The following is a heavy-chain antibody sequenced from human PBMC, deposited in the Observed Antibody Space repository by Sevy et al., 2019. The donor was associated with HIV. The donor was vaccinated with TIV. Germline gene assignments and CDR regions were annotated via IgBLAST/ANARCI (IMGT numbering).Heavy chain of an antibody. Sequence: SETLSLTCTVSDVSISSGTNYWGWIRQPPGKGLEWIGSIYYSGTTYYNPSLKSRVTMSADTSMNQFSLKLSSVTVADTAVYYCARQRGGRYEYDASDVWGQGTMVTVSS. CDR1: DVSISSGTNY. D-gene: IGHD6-19*01. V-gene: IGHV4-39*01. CDR2: IYYSGTT. J-gene: IGHJ3*01. CDR3: ARQRGGRYEYDASDV.